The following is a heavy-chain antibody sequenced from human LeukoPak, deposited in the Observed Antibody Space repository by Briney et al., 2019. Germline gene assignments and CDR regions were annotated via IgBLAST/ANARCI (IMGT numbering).Heavy chain of an antibody. D-gene: IGHD3-22*01. CDR1: GYSFSTYW. Sequence: GESLKISCKGPGYSFSTYWIGWVRQMPGKGLEWMGIIYPGDSDTRYSPSFQGQVTISADKSISTAYLQWSSLKASDTAMYYCARLGYDSNPGAFDIWGQGTMVTVSS. V-gene: IGHV5-51*01. CDR2: IYPGDSDT. CDR3: ARLGYDSNPGAFDI. J-gene: IGHJ3*02.